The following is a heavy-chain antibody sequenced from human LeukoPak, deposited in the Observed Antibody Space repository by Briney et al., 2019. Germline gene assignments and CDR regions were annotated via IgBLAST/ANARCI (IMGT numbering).Heavy chain of an antibody. CDR1: GFTVSSNY. CDR3: ARVGGSNAFDI. D-gene: IGHD1-26*01. J-gene: IGHJ3*02. Sequence: GGSLRLSCAASGFTVSSNYMSWVRQAPGKGLVWVSRINSDGSSTTYADSVKGRFTISRDNAKNTLSLQMNSLRAEDTAVYYCARVGGSNAFDIWGQGTMVIVSS. V-gene: IGHV3-74*01. CDR2: INSDGSST.